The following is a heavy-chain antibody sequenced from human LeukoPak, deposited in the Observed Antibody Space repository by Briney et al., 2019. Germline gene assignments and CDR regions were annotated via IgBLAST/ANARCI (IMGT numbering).Heavy chain of an antibody. CDR3: ARGWGPMVRGVIKTYLFDY. J-gene: IGHJ4*02. Sequence: ASVKVSCKASGYTFTSYGISWVRQAPGQGLEWMGWISAYNGNTNYAQKLQGRVTMTTDTSTSTAYMELRSLRSDDTAVYYCARGWGPMVRGVIKTYLFDYWGQGTLVTASS. D-gene: IGHD3-10*01. CDR1: GYTFTSYG. CDR2: ISAYNGNT. V-gene: IGHV1-18*01.